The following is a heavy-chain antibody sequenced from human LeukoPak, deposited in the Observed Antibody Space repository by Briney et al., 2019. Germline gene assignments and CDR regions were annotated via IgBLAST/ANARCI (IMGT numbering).Heavy chain of an antibody. CDR1: GFTFSSYG. CDR3: ARDGRYCSSTSCYALPFDI. Sequence: GGSLRLSCAASGFTFSSYGMHWVRQAPGKGLEWVAVVWHDGSNKYYGDSVKGRFTISRDNSKNTLYLQMNSLRAEDTAVYYCARDGRYCSSTSCYALPFDIWGQGTMVTVSS. J-gene: IGHJ3*02. V-gene: IGHV3-33*08. D-gene: IGHD2-2*01. CDR2: VWHDGSNK.